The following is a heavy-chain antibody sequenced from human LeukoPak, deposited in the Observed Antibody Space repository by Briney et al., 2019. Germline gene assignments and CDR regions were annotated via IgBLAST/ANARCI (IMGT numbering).Heavy chain of an antibody. Sequence: SETLSLTCAVYGGSFSGYYWSWIRQPPGKGLEWIGEINYSGSTNYNPSLKSRVTISVDTSKNQFSLKLSSVTAADTAVYYCASGYCSSTSCRRPLYYYYYMDVWGKGTTVTVSS. CDR3: ASGYCSSTSCRRPLYYYYYMDV. V-gene: IGHV4-34*01. D-gene: IGHD2-2*01. CDR1: GGSFSGYY. J-gene: IGHJ6*03. CDR2: INYSGST.